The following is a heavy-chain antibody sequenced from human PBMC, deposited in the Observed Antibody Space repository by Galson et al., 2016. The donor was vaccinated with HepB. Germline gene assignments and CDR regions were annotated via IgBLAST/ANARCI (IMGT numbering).Heavy chain of an antibody. V-gene: IGHV3-30*18. J-gene: IGHJ4*02. CDR1: GFTFNSRG. CDR2: DSMDGRRK. CDR3: AKRHEYCPPVGCSVDS. D-gene: IGHD2/OR15-2a*01. Sequence: SLRLSCAASGFTFNSRGMHWVRQAPGKGLEWVAADSMDGRRKFYADSVKGRFTISRDNSNNMLFLQMSSLRVDDTAVYYCAKRHEYCPPVGCSVDSWGQGTLVSVSS.